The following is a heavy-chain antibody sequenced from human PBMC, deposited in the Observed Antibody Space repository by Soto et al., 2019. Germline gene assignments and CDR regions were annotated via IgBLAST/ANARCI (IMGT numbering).Heavy chain of an antibody. V-gene: IGHV4-34*01. CDR1: GGSFSGYY. D-gene: IGHD7-27*01. J-gene: IGHJ4*02. CDR3: ASVNGNWDSD. Sequence: QVQLQQWGAGLLKPSETLSLTCAVYGGSFSGYYWSWIRQPPGKGLEWIGEINHRGSTNYNPSLKSRVTISVDTSKNQFSLKLSSVTAADTAVYYCASVNGNWDSDWGQGTLVTVSS. CDR2: INHRGST.